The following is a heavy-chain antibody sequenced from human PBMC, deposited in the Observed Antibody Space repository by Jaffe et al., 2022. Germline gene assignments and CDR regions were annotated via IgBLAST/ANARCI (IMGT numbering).Heavy chain of an antibody. CDR3: AKDKSGIAVAGTNAFDI. D-gene: IGHD6-19*01. V-gene: IGHV3-43D*04. Sequence: EVQLVESGGVVVQPGGSLRLSCAASGFTFDDYAMHWVRQAPGKGLEWVSLISWDGGSTYYADSVKGRFTISRDNSKNSLYLQMNSLRAEDTALYYCAKDKSGIAVAGTNAFDIWGQGTMVTVSS. J-gene: IGHJ3*02. CDR2: ISWDGGST. CDR1: GFTFDDYA.